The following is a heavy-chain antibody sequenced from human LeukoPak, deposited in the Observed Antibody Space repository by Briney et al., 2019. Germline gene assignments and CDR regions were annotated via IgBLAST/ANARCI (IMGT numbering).Heavy chain of an antibody. D-gene: IGHD7-27*01. Sequence: GGSLRLSCAASGFTFSSYGMHWVRQAPGKGLEWVAVISYDGSNKYYADSVKGRFTISRDNSKNTLYLQMNSLRAEDTAVYYCAKDLALGIEEWFDPWGQGTRVTVSS. CDR1: GFTFSSYG. CDR2: ISYDGSNK. V-gene: IGHV3-30*18. CDR3: AKDLALGIEEWFDP. J-gene: IGHJ5*02.